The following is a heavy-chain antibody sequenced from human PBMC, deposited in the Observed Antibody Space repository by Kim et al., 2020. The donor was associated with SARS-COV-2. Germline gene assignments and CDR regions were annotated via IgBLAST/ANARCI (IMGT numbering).Heavy chain of an antibody. Sequence: SETLSLTCTVYGGSISSYYWSWIRQPPGKGLEWIGYIYYIGSTNYNPSLKSRVTISVDTSKNHFSLKLSSVTAADTAVYYCARVVTMVQGVIIAPCYYY. V-gene: IGHV4-59*01. D-gene: IGHD3-10*01. J-gene: IGHJ6*03. CDR1: GGSISSYY. CDR3: ARVVTMVQGVIIAPCYYY. CDR2: IYYIGST.